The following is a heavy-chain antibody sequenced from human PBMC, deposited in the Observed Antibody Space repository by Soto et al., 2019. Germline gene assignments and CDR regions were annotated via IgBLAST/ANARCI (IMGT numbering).Heavy chain of an antibody. CDR3: AKDSQAKYYYDSSGYPDY. D-gene: IGHD3-22*01. J-gene: IGHJ4*02. V-gene: IGHV3-30*18. Sequence: GGSLRLSCAASGFTFSSYGMHWVRQAPGKGLEWVAVISYDGSNKYYADSVKGRFTISRDNSKNTLYLQMNSLRAEDTAVYYCAKDSQAKYYYDSSGYPDYWGQGTLVTVSS. CDR1: GFTFSSYG. CDR2: ISYDGSNK.